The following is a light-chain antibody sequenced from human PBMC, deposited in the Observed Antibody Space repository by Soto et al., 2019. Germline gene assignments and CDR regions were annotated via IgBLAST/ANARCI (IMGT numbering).Light chain of an antibody. Sequence: DIQMTQSPSSVSASVGDRFTITCRASQSISSYLNWYQQKPGKAPKLLIYAPSSLQSGVPSRFSGSGSGTDFTLTISSLQPEDFATYYCQQSHSTPRTFGQGTKVDIK. J-gene: IGKJ1*01. CDR1: QSISSY. CDR3: QQSHSTPRT. CDR2: APS. V-gene: IGKV1-39*01.